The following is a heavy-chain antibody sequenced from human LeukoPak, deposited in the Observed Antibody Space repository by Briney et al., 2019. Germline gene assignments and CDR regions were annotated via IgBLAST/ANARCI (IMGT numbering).Heavy chain of an antibody. Sequence: SETLSLTCTVSGGSISSYYWSWIRQPPGKGLEWIGYIYYSGSTNYNPSLKSRVIISVDTSKNQFSLKLNSVTAADTAVYYCARPLTGYSYFDYWGQGTLVTVSS. D-gene: IGHD3-9*01. CDR1: GGSISSYY. V-gene: IGHV4-59*08. J-gene: IGHJ4*02. CDR3: ARPLTGYSYFDY. CDR2: IYYSGST.